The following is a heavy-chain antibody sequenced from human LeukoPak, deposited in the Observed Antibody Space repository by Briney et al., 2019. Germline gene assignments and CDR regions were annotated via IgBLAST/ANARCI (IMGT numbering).Heavy chain of an antibody. CDR1: GFTFSSYT. CDR2: ISSSSSYI. Sequence: GGSLRLSCAASGFTFSSYTMSWVRQAPGKGLEWVSSISSSSSYIYYADSVKGRFTISRDNAKNSLYLQMNSLRAEDTAVYYCASNGGSSWYEYYYYYGMDVWGQGTTVTVSS. J-gene: IGHJ6*02. V-gene: IGHV3-21*01. CDR3: ASNGGSSWYEYYYYYGMDV. D-gene: IGHD6-13*01.